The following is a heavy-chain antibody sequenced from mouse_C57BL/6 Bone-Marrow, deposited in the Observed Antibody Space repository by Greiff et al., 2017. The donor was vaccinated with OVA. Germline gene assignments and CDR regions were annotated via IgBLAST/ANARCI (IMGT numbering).Heavy chain of an antibody. CDR1: GYTFTSYW. V-gene: IGHV1-74*01. Sequence: QVQLKQPGAELVKPGASVKVSCKASGYTFTSYWMHWVKQRPGQGLEWIGRIHPSDSDTNYNQKFKGKATLTVDKSSSTAYMQLSSLTSEDSAVYYCAIWPHYGSSYLFAYWGQGTLVTVSA. CDR2: IHPSDSDT. CDR3: AIWPHYGSSYLFAY. J-gene: IGHJ3*01. D-gene: IGHD1-1*01.